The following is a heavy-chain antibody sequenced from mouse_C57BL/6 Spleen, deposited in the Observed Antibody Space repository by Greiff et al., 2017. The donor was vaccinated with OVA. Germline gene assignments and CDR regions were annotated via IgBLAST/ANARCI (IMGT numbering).Heavy chain of an antibody. J-gene: IGHJ4*01. D-gene: IGHD6-1*01. Sequence: VQLQQSGPELVKPGASVKISCKASGYAFSSSWMNWVKQRPGKGLEWIGRIYPGDGDTNYNGKLKGKATLTADKSSSTACMQLISLTSEDSAVYLFARCAASDYYDMDDWGQGTTVTVSS. CDR3: ARCAASDYYDMDD. CDR1: GYAFSSSW. V-gene: IGHV1-82*01. CDR2: IYPGDGDT.